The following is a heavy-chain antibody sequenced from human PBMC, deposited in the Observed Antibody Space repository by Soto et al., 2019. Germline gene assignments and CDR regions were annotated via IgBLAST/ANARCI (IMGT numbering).Heavy chain of an antibody. CDR3: ARHQVGSSWYYYGMDV. Sequence: SETLSLTCTVSGGSISSSSYYWGWIRQPPGKGLEWIGSIYYSGSTYYNPSLKSRVTISVDTSKNQFSLKLSSVTAADTAVYYWARHQVGSSWYYYGMDVWGQGTTVTVSS. CDR2: IYYSGST. V-gene: IGHV4-39*01. CDR1: GGSISSSSYY. J-gene: IGHJ6*02. D-gene: IGHD6-13*01.